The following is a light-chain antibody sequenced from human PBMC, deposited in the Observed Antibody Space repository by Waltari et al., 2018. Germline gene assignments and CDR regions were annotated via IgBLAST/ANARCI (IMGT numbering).Light chain of an antibody. V-gene: IGKV4-1*01. CDR3: QQYYNTPLT. Sequence: DIVMTQSPDSLAMSLGERATITCKSSQSVLSSSDKKDYLNWYQQKPGQPPKRLIYRASTRESGVPDRFSGSGSGTDFTLTISSLQAEDVAVYYCQQYYNTPLTFGGGTRVEI. J-gene: IGKJ4*01. CDR2: RAS. CDR1: QSVLSSSDKKDY.